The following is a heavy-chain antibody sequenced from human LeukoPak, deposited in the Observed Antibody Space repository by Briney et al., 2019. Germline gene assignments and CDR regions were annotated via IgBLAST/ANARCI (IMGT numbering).Heavy chain of an antibody. J-gene: IGHJ6*03. CDR3: ARGNYYYYYMDV. CDR1: GGSFSGYY. Sequence: SETLSLTCAVYGGSFSGYYWSWIRQPPGQGLEWIGEINHSGSTNYNPSLKSRVTISVDTSKNQFSLKLSSVTAADTAVYYCARGNYYYYYMDVWGKGTTVTVSS. V-gene: IGHV4-34*01. CDR2: INHSGST.